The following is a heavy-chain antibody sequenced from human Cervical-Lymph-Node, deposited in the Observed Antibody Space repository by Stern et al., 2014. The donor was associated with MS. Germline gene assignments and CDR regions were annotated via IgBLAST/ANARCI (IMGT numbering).Heavy chain of an antibody. V-gene: IGHV4-30-2*06. D-gene: IGHD3-22*01. CDR2: VYHSGRS. Sequence: QLQLQESASGLVKPSQTLSLTCTVSGGSISRGGYSWSWIRQSPGKGREWIGYVYHSGRSYYNRSLKIRIAMSVDRSKNQYSLNLTSVTAADTAVYYCARGGYYYDSSGYDYPFYFDHWGQGTLVTVSS. CDR1: GGSISRGGYS. CDR3: ARGGYYYDSSGYDYPFYFDH. J-gene: IGHJ4*02.